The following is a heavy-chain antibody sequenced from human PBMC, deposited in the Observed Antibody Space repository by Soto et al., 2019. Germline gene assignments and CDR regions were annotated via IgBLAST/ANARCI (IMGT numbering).Heavy chain of an antibody. D-gene: IGHD1-26*01. CDR2: IYYSGST. V-gene: IGHV4-30-4*01. Sequence: QVQLQESGPGLVKPSQTLSLTCTVSGGSIRSGDYYWSWIRQPPGKGLEWIRCIYYSGSTYYNPSLKSRVTISVDTSKNQFSLKLSSVTAADTAVYYCARAVRGSYYDYWGQGTLVTVSS. J-gene: IGHJ4*02. CDR1: GGSIRSGDYY. CDR3: ARAVRGSYYDY.